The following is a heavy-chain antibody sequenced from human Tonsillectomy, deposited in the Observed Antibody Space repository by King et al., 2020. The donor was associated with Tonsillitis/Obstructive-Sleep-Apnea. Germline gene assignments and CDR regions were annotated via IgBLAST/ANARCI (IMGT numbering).Heavy chain of an antibody. Sequence: VQLVESGGGLVKPGGSLRLSCAASGFTFSNAWMNWVRQAPGKGLEWVGRIKSKTDGGTTDYAAPVKGRFTISRDDSKNTLYLQMNSLKTADTAVYYCTTDRGHLWFGAPYDNWGQGTLVTVSS. CDR3: TTDRGHLWFGAPYDN. CDR2: IKSKTDGGTT. J-gene: IGHJ4*02. D-gene: IGHD3-10*01. CDR1: GFTFSNAW. V-gene: IGHV3-15*07.